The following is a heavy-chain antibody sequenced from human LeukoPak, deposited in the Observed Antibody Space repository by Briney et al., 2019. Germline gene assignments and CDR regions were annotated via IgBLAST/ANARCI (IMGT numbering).Heavy chain of an antibody. CDR3: ASQRGYAYGFDS. Sequence: SDTLSLTCTVSGGSFRSYYWTWIRQTPGKGLEWIGHIYYSGNPTYNPSLKSRFTISVDPPKNQVALRVRSVTTEDTAVYYCASQRGYAYGFDSWGQGTRVTVSP. CDR1: GGSFRSYY. D-gene: IGHD5-18*01. V-gene: IGHV4-59*07. J-gene: IGHJ4*02. CDR2: IYYSGNP.